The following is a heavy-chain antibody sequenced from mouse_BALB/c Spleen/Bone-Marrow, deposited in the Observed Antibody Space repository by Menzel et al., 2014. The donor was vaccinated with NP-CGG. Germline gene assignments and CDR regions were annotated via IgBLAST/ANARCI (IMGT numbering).Heavy chain of an antibody. CDR1: GYTFTSYD. CDR2: IFPGDGGT. CDR3: ARGGNYDY. D-gene: IGHD2-1*01. V-gene: IGHV1-85*01. Sequence: VKLMESGAELVKPGASVKLSCKASGYTFTSYDINWVRQRPEQGLEGIGWIFPGDGGTKYNEKFKGKATLTTDKSSSTAYMQLSRLTSEDSAVYFCARGGNYDYWGQGATLTVSS. J-gene: IGHJ2*01.